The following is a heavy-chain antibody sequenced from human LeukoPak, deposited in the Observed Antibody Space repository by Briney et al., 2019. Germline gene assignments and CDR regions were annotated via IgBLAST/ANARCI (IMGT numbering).Heavy chain of an antibody. CDR2: IIPIFGTA. V-gene: IGHV1-69*13. J-gene: IGHJ4*02. Sequence: GASVKVSCKASGGTFSSYAISWVRQAPGQGLEWMGGIIPIFGTANYAQKFQGRVTITADESTSTAYMELGSLRSEDTAVYYCASAYEEGPFDHWGQGTLVTVSS. CDR1: GGTFSSYA. CDR3: ASAYEEGPFDH. D-gene: IGHD5-12*01.